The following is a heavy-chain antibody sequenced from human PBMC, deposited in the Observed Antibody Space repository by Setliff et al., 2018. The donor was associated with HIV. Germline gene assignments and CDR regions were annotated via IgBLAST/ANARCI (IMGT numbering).Heavy chain of an antibody. D-gene: IGHD1-26*01. CDR1: GGSFSGYF. V-gene: IGHV3-11*04. CDR3: AKVLQWETDC. Sequence: LSLTCAVYGGSFSGYFWSWIRQAPGKGLEWISQISRYGNNMYYADSVKGRFTISRDDAKNSLFLQMNSLTAEDTAVYYCAKVLQWETDCWGQGTLVTVSS. CDR2: ISRYGNNM. J-gene: IGHJ4*02.